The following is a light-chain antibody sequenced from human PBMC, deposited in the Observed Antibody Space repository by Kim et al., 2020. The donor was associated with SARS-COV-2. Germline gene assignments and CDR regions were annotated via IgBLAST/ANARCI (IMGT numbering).Light chain of an antibody. V-gene: IGKV1-33*01. J-gene: IGKJ4*01. CDR3: QQYDSLPLT. CDR2: DTS. CDR1: QDITNS. Sequence: DIQMTQSPSSLSASVGDRLTITCQASQDITNSLNWYQQKSGKAPKLLIYDTSNLEAGVPSRFSGSGFGTDFTFTISSLQPEDIVTYYCQQYDSLPLTFGGGTKVDIK.